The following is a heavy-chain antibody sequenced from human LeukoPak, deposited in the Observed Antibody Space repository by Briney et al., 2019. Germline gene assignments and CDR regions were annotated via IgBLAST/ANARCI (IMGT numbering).Heavy chain of an antibody. J-gene: IGHJ4*02. V-gene: IGHV3-13*01. D-gene: IGHD6-19*01. CDR3: ARVIVGSGWNEIDY. CDR2: IGTAGDT. CDR1: GFTFSDYD. Sequence: GGSLRLSCAASGFTFSDYDFHWVRQPTGQGLEWVSAIGTAGDTHYPGSVKGRFTISREDAKNSLYLQMNSLRAGDTALYYCARVIVGSGWNEIDYSGQGTLVTVCS.